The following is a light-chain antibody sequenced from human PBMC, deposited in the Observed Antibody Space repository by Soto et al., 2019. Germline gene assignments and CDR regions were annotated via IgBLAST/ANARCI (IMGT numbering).Light chain of an antibody. Sequence: AIQLTQSPSSLSASVGDRVTITCRASQAIINYLAWYQQKPGKAPQLLIYDASSLESGVPSRFSGSGSGTEFTLTIASLQPDDFATYYCQQYETFSGTFGPGTKVDI. J-gene: IGKJ1*01. V-gene: IGKV1-13*02. CDR1: QAIINY. CDR3: QQYETFSGT. CDR2: DAS.